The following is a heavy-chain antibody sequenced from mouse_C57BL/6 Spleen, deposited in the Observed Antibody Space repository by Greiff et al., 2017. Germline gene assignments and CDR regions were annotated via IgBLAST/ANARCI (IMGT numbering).Heavy chain of an antibody. CDR2: IYPGSGST. V-gene: IGHV1-55*01. D-gene: IGHD2-2*01. CDR1: GYTFTSYW. J-gene: IGHJ2*01. CDR3: ARTGYYGYDGYFDY. Sequence: VQLQQSGAELVKPGASVKMSCKASGYTFTSYWITWVKQRPGQGLEWIGDIYPGSGSTNYNEKFKSKATLTVDTSSSTAYMQLSSLTSEDSAVYYCARTGYYGYDGYFDYWGQGTTLTVSS.